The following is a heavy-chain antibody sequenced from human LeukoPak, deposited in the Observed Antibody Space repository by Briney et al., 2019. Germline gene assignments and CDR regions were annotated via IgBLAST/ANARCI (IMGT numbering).Heavy chain of an antibody. CDR2: TYYRSKWYN. V-gene: IGHV6-1*01. CDR1: GDNVSSNSAA. CDR3: ARSEYSTARAGWFDP. Sequence: SQTLSLTCAISGDNVSSNSAAWNWIRQSPSRGLEWLGRTYYRSKWYNDYAVSVKSRITINPDTSKNQFSLQLNSVTPEDTAVYYCARSEYSTARAGWFDPWGQGTLVTVSS. J-gene: IGHJ5*02. D-gene: IGHD6-6*01.